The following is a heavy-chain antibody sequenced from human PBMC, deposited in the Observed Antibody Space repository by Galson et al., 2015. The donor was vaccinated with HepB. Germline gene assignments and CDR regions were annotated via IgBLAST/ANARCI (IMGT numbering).Heavy chain of an antibody. CDR1: GFTFSTYA. CDR2: ISDDGVKE. J-gene: IGHJ3*01. CDR3: AREKGLPDAKTFEAFDV. Sequence: SLRLSCAASGFTFSTYAMHWVRQAPGEGLEWVAIISDDGVKEVYAGSGRGRFTISRDNSKNTLYLDMTNLRPEDTAVYYCAREKGLPDAKTFEAFDVWGQGTVVIVSS. D-gene: IGHD2-2*01. V-gene: IGHV3-30-3*01.